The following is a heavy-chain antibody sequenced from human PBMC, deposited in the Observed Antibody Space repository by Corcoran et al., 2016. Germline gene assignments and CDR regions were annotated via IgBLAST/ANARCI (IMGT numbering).Heavy chain of an antibody. CDR3: AKTYCTNGVCYEYFQH. J-gene: IGHJ1*01. CDR2: ISYDGSNK. CDR1: GFTFSSYG. V-gene: IGHV3-30*18. Sequence: QVQLVESGGGVVQPGRSLRLSCAASGFTFSSYGMHWVRQAPGKGLEWVAVISYDGSNKYYADSVKGRFTISRDNSKNTLYLQMNSLRDEDTAVYYCAKTYCTNGVCYEYFQHWGQGTLVTVSS. D-gene: IGHD2-8*01.